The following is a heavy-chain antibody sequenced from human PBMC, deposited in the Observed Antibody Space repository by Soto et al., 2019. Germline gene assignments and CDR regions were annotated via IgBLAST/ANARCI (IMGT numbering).Heavy chain of an antibody. Sequence: EVQLLESGGGLVQPGGSLRLSCAASGFTFSSYAMSWVRQAPGKGLEWVSAISGSGGSTYYADSVKGRFTISRDNSKNTLYLQMNSLRAEDTAVYYCAKDLGWLRLRHYYYYGVDVWGQGTTVTVSS. CDR3: AKDLGWLRLRHYYYYGVDV. CDR2: ISGSGGST. D-gene: IGHD5-12*01. CDR1: GFTFSSYA. V-gene: IGHV3-23*01. J-gene: IGHJ6*02.